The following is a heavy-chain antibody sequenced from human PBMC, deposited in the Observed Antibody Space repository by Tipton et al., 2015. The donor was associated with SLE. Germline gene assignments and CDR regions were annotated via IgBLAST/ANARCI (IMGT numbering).Heavy chain of an antibody. J-gene: IGHJ6*03. CDR3: ARAGAGYYYYSYMDV. CDR2: IYYSGST. CDR1: LYSIGSGFY. V-gene: IGHV4-61*01. Sequence: LRLSCTVSLYSIGSGFYWDWIRQPPGKGLEWIGYIYYSGSTNYNPSPKSRVTISVDTSKNQFSLKLSSVTAADTAVYYCARAGAGYYYYSYMDVWGKGTTLTVSS.